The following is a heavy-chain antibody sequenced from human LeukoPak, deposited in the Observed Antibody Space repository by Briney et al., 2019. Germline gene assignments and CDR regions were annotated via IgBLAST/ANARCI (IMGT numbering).Heavy chain of an antibody. V-gene: IGHV4-4*07. D-gene: IGHD2-15*01. CDR1: GGSISSYY. CDR2: IYTSGST. Sequence: SETLSPTCTVSGGSISSYYWSWIRQPAGKGLEWIGRIYTSGSTNYNPSLKSRVTMSVDTSKNQFSLKLSSVTAADTAVYYCARDWKMVAATPYYYYMDVWGKGTTVTVS. J-gene: IGHJ6*03. CDR3: ARDWKMVAATPYYYYMDV.